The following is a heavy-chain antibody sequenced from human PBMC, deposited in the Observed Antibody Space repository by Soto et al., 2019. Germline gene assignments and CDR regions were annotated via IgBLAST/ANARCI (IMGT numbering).Heavy chain of an antibody. CDR3: ARAVADTSILDS. CDR1: GGTFSTAT. V-gene: IGHV1-69*04. Sequence: QVQLVQSGAEVKKPGSSVKISCQASGGTFSTATISWVRHAPGQGLEWMGRSIPLVDRAIYAHNFQGRVTMTADKSTTTGYMAMYSLRSDDTAVYYCARAVADTSILDSWGQGTLVTVSS. D-gene: IGHD6-19*01. CDR2: SIPLVDRA. J-gene: IGHJ4*02.